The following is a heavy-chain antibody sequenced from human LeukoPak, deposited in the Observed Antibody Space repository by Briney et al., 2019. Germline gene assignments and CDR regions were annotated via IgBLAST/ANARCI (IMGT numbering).Heavy chain of an antibody. J-gene: IGHJ5*02. CDR3: ARGSHVLRFLEWLPGEFDP. Sequence: ASVKVSCKASGYTFTSYGISWVRQAPGQGLEWMGWVSAYNGNTNYAQKLQGRVTMTTDTSTSTAYMELRSLRSDDTAVYYCARGSHVLRFLEWLPGEFDPWGQGTLVTVSS. CDR2: VSAYNGNT. V-gene: IGHV1-18*01. CDR1: GYTFTSYG. D-gene: IGHD3-3*01.